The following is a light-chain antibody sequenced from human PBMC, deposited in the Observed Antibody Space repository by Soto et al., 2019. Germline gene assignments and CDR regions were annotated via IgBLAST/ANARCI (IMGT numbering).Light chain of an antibody. CDR2: GNS. CDR1: DSSIGAGYD. Sequence: QSVLTQPPSVSGAPGQRVTISCTGSDSSIGAGYDVHWYQQLPGTPPKVLIYGNSNRPSGVPDRFSASKSGTSASLAITGLKAEDEADYYCQSYDNTLSGSYVFGSGTKVTVL. J-gene: IGLJ1*01. CDR3: QSYDNTLSGSYV. V-gene: IGLV1-40*01.